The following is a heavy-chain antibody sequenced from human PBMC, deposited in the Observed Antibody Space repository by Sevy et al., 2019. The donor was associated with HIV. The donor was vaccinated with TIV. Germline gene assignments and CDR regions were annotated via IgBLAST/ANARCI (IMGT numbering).Heavy chain of an antibody. J-gene: IGHJ3*02. CDR3: AQVPGAGGAGAFEI. Sequence: GGSLRLSCAGSGFSFKNVWMTWVRQTPGKGLEWVGHAKRKSDGGSIDYGSPVNGRFTISRDDSKDMLYLQISSLKTQEPGVYYCAQVPGAGGAGAFEIWGQGTMVTVSS. CDR2: AKRKSDGGSI. CDR1: GFSFKNVW. V-gene: IGHV3-15*01. D-gene: IGHD3-10*01.